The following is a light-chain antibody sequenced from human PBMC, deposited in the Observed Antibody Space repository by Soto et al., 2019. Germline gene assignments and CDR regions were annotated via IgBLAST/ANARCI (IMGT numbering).Light chain of an antibody. CDR2: DAS. CDR3: QQYNSYSRT. Sequence: DIQMTQDPSTLSASVGDRVTITCRASQSISSWLAWYQQKPGKAPKLLIYDASSLESVVPSRFSGSGSGTEFTLTISSLQPDDFATSYCQQYNSYSRTFGQGTKVEI. J-gene: IGKJ1*01. V-gene: IGKV1-5*01. CDR1: QSISSW.